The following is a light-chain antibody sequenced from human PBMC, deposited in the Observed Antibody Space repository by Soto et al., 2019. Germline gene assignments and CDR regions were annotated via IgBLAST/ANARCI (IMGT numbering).Light chain of an antibody. V-gene: IGKV3-15*01. Sequence: TLSSRASARVSSHLACYQQKPGHAPRLLIYAASTRATGIPVRFSGSGSETEFPLTIRSLQSEDSALYYCHQYNNWPWTFGQGPKVDIK. CDR3: HQYNNWPWT. CDR1: ARVSSH. J-gene: IGKJ1*01. CDR2: AAS.